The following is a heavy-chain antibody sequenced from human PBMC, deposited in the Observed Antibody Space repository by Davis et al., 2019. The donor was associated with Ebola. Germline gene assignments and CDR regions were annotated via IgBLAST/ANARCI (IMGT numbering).Heavy chain of an antibody. CDR2: IKQDGSQI. V-gene: IGHV3-7*01. J-gene: IGHJ4*02. D-gene: IGHD3-22*01. Sequence: GESLKISCAASGFTFSSYAMSWVRQAPGKGLEWVANIKQDGSQIFYVDSVEGRFTISRDNAKNSLYLQLNSLRVEDTAVYFCARMVGPRITPTVVAPLYFDYWGQGSLVTVSS. CDR1: GFTFSSYA. CDR3: ARMVGPRITPTVVAPLYFDY.